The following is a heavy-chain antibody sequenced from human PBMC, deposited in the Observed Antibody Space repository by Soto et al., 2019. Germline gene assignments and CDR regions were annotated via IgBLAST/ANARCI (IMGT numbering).Heavy chain of an antibody. D-gene: IGHD2-8*01. CDR1: GGSISSYY. J-gene: IGHJ6*02. CDR2: ISYSGRT. CDR3: GRGKWASHFYYYYGMDV. Sequence: SETPSPTFTVSGGSISSYYWSCMRQPPGKGLGWIGYISYSGRTNYNRSLTGRVTISADPSKNQFSLKLSSVTAADPAVYLCGRGKWASHFYYYYGMDVWGQGTMVTVSS. V-gene: IGHV4-59*01.